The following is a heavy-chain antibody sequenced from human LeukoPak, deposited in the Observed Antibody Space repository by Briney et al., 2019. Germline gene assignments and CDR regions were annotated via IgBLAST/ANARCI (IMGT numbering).Heavy chain of an antibody. CDR2: ISRSGGST. Sequence: GGSLRLACAASGFTFSTFAMQWVRQAPGKGLEYVSGISRSGGSTYYADSEKGRFTTPRDNSKSTLYLQMGSQRAEDMAVYYCARQAAGVVYWGQEALVTVYS. J-gene: IGHJ4*02. D-gene: IGHD6-13*01. V-gene: IGHV3-64*02. CDR1: GFTFSTFA. CDR3: ARQAAGVVY.